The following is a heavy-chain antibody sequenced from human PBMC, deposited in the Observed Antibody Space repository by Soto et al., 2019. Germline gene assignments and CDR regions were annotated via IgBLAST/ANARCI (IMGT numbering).Heavy chain of an antibody. CDR2: INHSGST. CDR1: GGSFSGYY. V-gene: IGHV4-34*01. Sequence: PSETLSLTCAVYGGSFSGYYWSWIRQPPGKGLEWIGEINHSGSTNYNPSLKSRVTISVDTSKNQFSLKLSSVTAADTAVYYCARLSHYGSGSYYNWRAHYYYGMHVWGQGTTVTVSS. J-gene: IGHJ6*01. CDR3: ARLSHYGSGSYYNWRAHYYYGMHV. D-gene: IGHD3-10*01.